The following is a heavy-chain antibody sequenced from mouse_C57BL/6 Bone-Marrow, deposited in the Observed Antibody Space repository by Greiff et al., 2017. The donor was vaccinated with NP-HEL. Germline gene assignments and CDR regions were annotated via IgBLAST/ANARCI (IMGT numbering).Heavy chain of an antibody. CDR2: IHPSDSDT. V-gene: IGHV1-74*01. CDR3: AIGITPVVARYYFDN. CDR1: GYTFTSYW. Sequence: QVQLQQPGAELVKPGASVKVSCKASGYTFTSYWMHWVKQRPGQGLEWIGRIHPSDSDTNYNQKFKGKATLTVDKSSSTAYMQLSSLPSEDSAVFYCAIGITPVVARYYFDNWAKAPLSQSPQ. J-gene: IGHJ2*01. D-gene: IGHD1-1*01.